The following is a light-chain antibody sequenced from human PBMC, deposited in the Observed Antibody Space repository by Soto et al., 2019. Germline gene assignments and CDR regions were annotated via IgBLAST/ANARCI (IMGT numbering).Light chain of an antibody. V-gene: IGKV3-20*01. CDR2: GAS. CDR3: QQYGSART. CDR1: QSISSSY. J-gene: IGKJ1*01. Sequence: DIVLTQSPGTLSLSPGERATLSCRASQSISSSYLAWYQQKPGQAPRLLVYGASSRATGIADRFSGSGSGTDYTLTICREEPEDLAVYYCQQYGSARTFGQGTKVEIK.